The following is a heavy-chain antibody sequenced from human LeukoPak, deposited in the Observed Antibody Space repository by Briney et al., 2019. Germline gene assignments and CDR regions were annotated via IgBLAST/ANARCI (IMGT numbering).Heavy chain of an antibody. Sequence: GGPLRLSCAASGFTFSSYAMQWLRQAPGKGLEWVAFISYDGSNKYHADSVKGRFTISRDNSKNTLYLQMNSLRAEDTAVYYCAKRNGDDAFDIWGQGTMVTVSS. CDR2: ISYDGSNK. CDR1: GFTFSSYA. V-gene: IGHV3-30-3*02. CDR3: AKRNGDDAFDI. D-gene: IGHD4-17*01. J-gene: IGHJ3*02.